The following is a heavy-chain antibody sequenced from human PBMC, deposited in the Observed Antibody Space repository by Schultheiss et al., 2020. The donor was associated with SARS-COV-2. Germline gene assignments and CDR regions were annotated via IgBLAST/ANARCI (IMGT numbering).Heavy chain of an antibody. CDR1: GYTFTGYY. CDR3: ARDYYYDSSGYLAFDP. Sequence: ASVKVSCKASGYTFTGYYMHWVRQAPGQGLEWMGGIIPIFGTANYAQKFQGRVTMTRDTSTSTVYMELSSLRSEDTAVYYCARDYYYDSSGYLAFDPWGQGTLVTVSS. V-gene: IGHV1-46*01. CDR2: IIPIFGTA. D-gene: IGHD3-22*01. J-gene: IGHJ5*02.